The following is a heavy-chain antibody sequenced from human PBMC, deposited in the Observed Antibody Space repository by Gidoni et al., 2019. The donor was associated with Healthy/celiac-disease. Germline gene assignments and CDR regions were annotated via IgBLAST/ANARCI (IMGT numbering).Heavy chain of an antibody. J-gene: IGHJ3*02. D-gene: IGHD3-22*01. Sequence: QVQLQESAPGLVKPSQTLSLTCTVSGGSFSRGCYYWSWIRQHQGKGLEWIGYIYYSGSTYYNPSLKSRVTISVDTSKNQFSLKLSSVTAADTAVYYCAREDRGVVVIGSDAFDIWGQGTMVTVSS. CDR2: IYYSGST. CDR3: AREDRGVVVIGSDAFDI. CDR1: GGSFSRGCYY. V-gene: IGHV4-31*03.